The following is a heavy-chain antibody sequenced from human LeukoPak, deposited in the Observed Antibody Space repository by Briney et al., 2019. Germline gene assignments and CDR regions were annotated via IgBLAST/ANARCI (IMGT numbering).Heavy chain of an antibody. CDR2: IVVGSGNT. D-gene: IGHD2-2*01. J-gene: IGHJ6*04. CDR3: AAAVVPAAVYYYYGVDV. V-gene: IGHV1-58*01. Sequence: GTSVKVSCKASGFTFTSSAVQWVRQARGQRLEWIGWIVVGSGNTNYAQKFQERVTITRDMSTSTAYMELSSLRSEDTAVYYCAAAVVPAAVYYYYGVDVWGKGTTVTISS. CDR1: GFTFTSSA.